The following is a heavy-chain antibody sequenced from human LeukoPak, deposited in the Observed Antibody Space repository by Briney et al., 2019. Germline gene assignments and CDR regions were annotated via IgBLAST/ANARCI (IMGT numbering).Heavy chain of an antibody. J-gene: IGHJ4*02. CDR2: MNPNSGNT. Sequence: ASVKVPCKASGYTFTSYDINWVRQATGQGLEWMGWMNPNSGNTGYAQKFQGRVTMTRNTSISTAYMELSSLRSEDTAVYYCARGGLLRFLEWLNYWGQGTLVTVSS. V-gene: IGHV1-8*01. CDR3: ARGGLLRFLEWLNY. D-gene: IGHD3-3*01. CDR1: GYTFTSYD.